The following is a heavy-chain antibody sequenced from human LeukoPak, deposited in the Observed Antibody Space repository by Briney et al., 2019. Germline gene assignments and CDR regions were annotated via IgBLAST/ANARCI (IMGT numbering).Heavy chain of an antibody. D-gene: IGHD1-26*01. CDR1: GFTFSSYA. CDR2: ISGRGDST. Sequence: GGSLRLSCAASGFTFSSYAMSWVRQAPGKGLEWVSTISGRGDSTYYADSVKGRFTISRDNVRNSLYLQMNSLRVEDTAVYYCARARSGDYWGQGTLVTVS. V-gene: IGHV3-23*01. CDR3: ARARSGDY. J-gene: IGHJ4*02.